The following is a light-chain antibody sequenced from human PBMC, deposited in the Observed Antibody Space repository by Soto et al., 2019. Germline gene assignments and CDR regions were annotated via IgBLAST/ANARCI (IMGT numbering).Light chain of an antibody. CDR1: LNIGDS. CDR3: LQTYNLPRT. J-gene: IGKJ1*01. V-gene: IGKV1-39*01. Sequence: DIHMNISPSSLSASVGDRVTITCRASLNIGDSLSWFQQKAGKPPTQLIYGASALQSGVPVRFSGSASGTDFTLTIRNMQREDFATYYCLQTYNLPRTFCQGTKVDI. CDR2: GAS.